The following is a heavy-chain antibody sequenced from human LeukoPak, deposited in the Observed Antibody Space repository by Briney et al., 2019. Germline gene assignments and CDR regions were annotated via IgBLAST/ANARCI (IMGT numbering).Heavy chain of an antibody. D-gene: IGHD6-6*01. J-gene: IGHJ4*02. Sequence: SETLSLTCTVSGGSIRIYYWSWIRQPPGKGLEWIGYIYYSGSTNYNPSLKSRVTISVDTSKNQFSLKLSSVTAADTALYYCARGVEYSSSSGLGYWGQRTLVTVSS. CDR1: GGSIRIYY. CDR3: ARGVEYSSSSGLGY. V-gene: IGHV4-59*01. CDR2: IYYSGST.